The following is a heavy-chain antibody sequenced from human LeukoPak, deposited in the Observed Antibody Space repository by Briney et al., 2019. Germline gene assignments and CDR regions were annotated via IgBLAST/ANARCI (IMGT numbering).Heavy chain of an antibody. CDR1: GDSIRSGGYY. D-gene: IGHD3-16*02. V-gene: IGHV4-31*03. J-gene: IGHJ6*03. CDR3: ASARSGFIDYYYYYMDV. Sequence: PSETLSLTCTVSGDSIRSGGYYWSWIRQHPGEGLEWIVFIYYSGSTYYNPSLKSRLTILLDTSKNQFSLKLRSVTAADTAVYYCASARSGFIDYYYYYMDVWGKGTTVTVSS. CDR2: IYYSGST.